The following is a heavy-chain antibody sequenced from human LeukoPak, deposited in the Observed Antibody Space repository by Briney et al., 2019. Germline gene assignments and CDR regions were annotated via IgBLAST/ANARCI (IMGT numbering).Heavy chain of an antibody. D-gene: IGHD2-2*01. CDR3: ASSPSYCSSTSCPVRYFDY. CDR1: GGTFSSYA. Sequence: ASVKVSCKASGGTFSSYAISWVRQAPGQGLEWMGRIIPIFGIANYAQKFQGRVTITADKSRSTAYMELSSLRSEDTAVYYCASSPSYCSSTSCPVRYFDYWGQGTLVTVSS. J-gene: IGHJ4*02. V-gene: IGHV1-69*04. CDR2: IIPIFGIA.